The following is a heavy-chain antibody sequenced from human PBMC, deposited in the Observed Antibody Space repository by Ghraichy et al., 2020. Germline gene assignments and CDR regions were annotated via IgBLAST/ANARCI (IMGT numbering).Heavy chain of an antibody. Sequence: ESLNISCAASGFTFSSYAMSWVRQAPGKGLEWVSAISGSGGSTYYADSVKGRFTISRDNSKNTLYLQMNSLRAEDTAVYYCAKDPGAVTTLFDYWGQGTLVTVSS. D-gene: IGHD4-17*01. V-gene: IGHV3-23*01. CDR2: ISGSGGST. CDR3: AKDPGAVTTLFDY. J-gene: IGHJ4*02. CDR1: GFTFSSYA.